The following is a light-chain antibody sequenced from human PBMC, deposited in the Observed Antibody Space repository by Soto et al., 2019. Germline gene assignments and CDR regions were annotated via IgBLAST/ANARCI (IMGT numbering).Light chain of an antibody. CDR2: GAS. CDR3: QQYLTSPAWT. J-gene: IGKJ1*01. V-gene: IGKV3-20*01. Sequence: EIVLTQSPGTLSLSPGEKATLSCRASQSVSNKYLAWDQQKPGQAPRLLIYGASSSATGIPDRFSGSGSGTGFTLTISRLESEDFALYYCQQYLTSPAWTFGQGT. CDR1: QSVSNKY.